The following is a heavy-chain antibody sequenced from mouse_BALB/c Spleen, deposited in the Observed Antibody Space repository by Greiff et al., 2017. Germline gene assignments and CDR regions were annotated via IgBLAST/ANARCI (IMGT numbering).Heavy chain of an antibody. CDR3: ASPYGNYGPYYYARDY. V-gene: IGHV1-14*01. D-gene: IGHD2-10*02. CDR2: INPYNDGT. J-gene: IGHJ4*01. CDR1: GYTFTSYV. Sequence: VQLQQSGPELVKPGASVKMSCKASGYTFTSYVMHWVKQKPGQGLEWIGYINPYNDGTKYNEKFKGKATLTSDKSSSTAYMELSSLTSEDSAVYYCASPYGNYGPYYYARDYWGQGTSVTVSS.